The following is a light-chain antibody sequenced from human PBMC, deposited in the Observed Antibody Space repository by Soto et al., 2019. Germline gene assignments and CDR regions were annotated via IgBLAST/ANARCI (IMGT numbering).Light chain of an antibody. CDR3: QEYNTYS. J-gene: IGKJ2*01. CDR2: KTS. Sequence: DIHMTQSPFTLSPSVGDRVSITCRASQSRNSWLAWYQPKPRKAPKLLIYKTSTLESGVPSRFSGSGSATEFTLTISNLQPDDFATYYCQEYNTYSFGQGTKVDIK. CDR1: QSRNSW. V-gene: IGKV1-5*03.